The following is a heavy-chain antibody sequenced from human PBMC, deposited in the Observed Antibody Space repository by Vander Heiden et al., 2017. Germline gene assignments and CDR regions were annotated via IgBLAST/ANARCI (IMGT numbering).Heavy chain of an antibody. J-gene: IGHJ4*02. D-gene: IGHD3-10*01. CDR1: RYTYTSHY. CDR3: VREFRGGHFDY. V-gene: IGHV1-46*01. Sequence: QLVQPGAEVKTPGAPVKGSCKASRYTYTSHYTTWVRQAPGQGREWVGIIIPSGGSTNYPQKLHGRVTMTSDTSTSTVYMELSSLRSEDTAVYYCVREFRGGHFDYWGQGTLVTVSS. CDR2: IIPSGGST.